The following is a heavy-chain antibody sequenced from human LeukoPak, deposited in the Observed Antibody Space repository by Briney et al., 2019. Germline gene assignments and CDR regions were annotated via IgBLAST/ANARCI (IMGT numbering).Heavy chain of an antibody. CDR2: ISAGGDIT. V-gene: IGHV3-23*01. J-gene: IGHJ4*02. Sequence: GGSLRPSCTVSGFTFSSYAMSWVRQAPGKGLEWISSISAGGDITHYADSMQGRFTISRDNSKNTLYLQMKSLRAEDTAVYYCGKESPQFDYWGQGTLVTVSS. CDR3: GKESPQFDY. CDR1: GFTFSSYA.